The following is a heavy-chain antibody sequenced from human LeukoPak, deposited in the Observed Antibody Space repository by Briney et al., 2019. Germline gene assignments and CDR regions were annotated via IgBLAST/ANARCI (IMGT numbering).Heavy chain of an antibody. CDR3: AKGQQYYYDSSWFDP. CDR1: GFTFSSYG. J-gene: IGHJ5*02. CDR2: ISGSGGST. Sequence: PGGSLRLSCAASGFTFSSYGMSWVRQAPGKGLEWVSAISGSGGSTYYADSVKGRFTISRDNSKNTLYLQMNSLRAEDTAVYYCAKGQQYYYDSSWFDPWGQGTLVTVSS. V-gene: IGHV3-23*01. D-gene: IGHD3-22*01.